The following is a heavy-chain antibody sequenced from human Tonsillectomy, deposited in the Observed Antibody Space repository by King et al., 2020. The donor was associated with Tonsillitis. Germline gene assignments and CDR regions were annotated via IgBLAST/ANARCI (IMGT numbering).Heavy chain of an antibody. Sequence: VQLVESGGGLVQPGGSLRLSCAASGFTFSSYAMSWVRQAPGKGLEWVSAMSGRGGSTYYADSVKGRFTISRDNSKNTLYLQMNSLRAEDTAVYYCARATMKVVVIMWGQGTLVTVSS. CDR3: ARATMKVVVIM. CDR1: GFTFSSYA. V-gene: IGHV3-23*04. J-gene: IGHJ4*02. CDR2: MSGRGGST. D-gene: IGHD3-22*01.